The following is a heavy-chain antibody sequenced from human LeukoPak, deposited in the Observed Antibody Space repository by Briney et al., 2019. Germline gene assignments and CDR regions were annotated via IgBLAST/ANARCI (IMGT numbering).Heavy chain of an antibody. CDR3: AKDTASSGWYP. CDR2: ISGSGGST. V-gene: IGHV3-23*01. J-gene: IGHJ5*02. CDR1: GFTFSSYA. Sequence: GGSLRLSCAASGFTFSSYAMSWVRQAPGKGLEWVSAISGSGGSTYYADSVKGRFTISRDNSKNTLYLQMSSLRAEDTAVYYCAKDTASSGWYPWGQGTLVTVSS. D-gene: IGHD6-19*01.